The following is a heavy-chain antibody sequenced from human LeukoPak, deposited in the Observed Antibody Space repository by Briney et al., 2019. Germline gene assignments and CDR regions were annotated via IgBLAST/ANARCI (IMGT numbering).Heavy chain of an antibody. CDR3: AREDRAVADYSALDY. J-gene: IGHJ4*02. Sequence: GRSLRLSCAASGFTFSSYGMHWVRQAPGKGLEWVAVISYDGSNKYYADSVKGRFTISRDNSKNTLYLQMNSLRAEDTAVYYCAREDRAVADYSALDYWGQGTLVTVSS. CDR1: GFTFSSYG. CDR2: ISYDGSNK. V-gene: IGHV3-30*03. D-gene: IGHD6-19*01.